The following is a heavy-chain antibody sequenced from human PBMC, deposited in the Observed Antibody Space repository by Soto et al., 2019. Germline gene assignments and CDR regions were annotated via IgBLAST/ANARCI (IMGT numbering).Heavy chain of an antibody. D-gene: IGHD4-17*01. Sequence: GASVKVSCKASGYTFTGYYMHWVRQAPGQGLEWMGWINPNSGGTNYAQKFQGWVTMTRDASASTAYMELSSLTSEDTAVYYCARPTVTTPHYFYYMDLWGKGTTVTVSS. V-gene: IGHV1-2*04. CDR1: GYTFTGYY. CDR3: ARPTVTTPHYFYYMDL. J-gene: IGHJ6*03. CDR2: INPNSGGT.